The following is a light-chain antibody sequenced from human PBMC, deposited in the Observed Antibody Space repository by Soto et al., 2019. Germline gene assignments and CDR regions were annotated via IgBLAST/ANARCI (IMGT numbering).Light chain of an antibody. CDR3: LRALQIPLT. CDR2: LAS. Sequence: DIVMTQSPLSLPVTPGESASISCRSSQTLLYRNGNNYLNWYMQKPGQSPQLLIFLASNRASGVPDGLNVSGSRTDVTLRMRRLEAEDVGVLCRLRALQIPLTFVGGTKGAI. J-gene: IGKJ4*02. V-gene: IGKV2-28*01. CDR1: QTLLYRNGNNY.